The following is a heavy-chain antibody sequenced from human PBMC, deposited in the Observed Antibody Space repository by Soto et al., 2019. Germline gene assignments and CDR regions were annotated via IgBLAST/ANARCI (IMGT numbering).Heavy chain of an antibody. CDR1: GFTFSSYA. D-gene: IGHD3-22*01. V-gene: IGHV3-23*01. Sequence: GGSLRLSCEDSGFTFSSYAMSWVRQAPGKGLEWVSAISGSGGSTYYADSVKGRFTISRDNSKNTLYLQMNGLRAEDTAVYYCAKARYPDSSGYSGIWGEGTMVTVSS. CDR3: AKARYPDSSGYSGI. CDR2: ISGSGGST. J-gene: IGHJ3*02.